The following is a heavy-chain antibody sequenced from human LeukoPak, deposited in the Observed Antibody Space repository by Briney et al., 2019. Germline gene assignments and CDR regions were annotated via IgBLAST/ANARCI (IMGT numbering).Heavy chain of an antibody. CDR3: ASLCSSTSSSPRAFDY. J-gene: IGHJ4*02. CDR1: GGSFSGYY. V-gene: IGHV4-34*01. CDR2: INHSGST. Sequence: SETLSLTCAVYGGSFSGYYWSWIRQPPGKGLEWIGEINHSGSTNYNPSLKSRVTISVDTSKNQFSLKLSSVTAADTAVYYCASLCSSTSSSPRAFDYWGQGTLVTVSS. D-gene: IGHD2-2*01.